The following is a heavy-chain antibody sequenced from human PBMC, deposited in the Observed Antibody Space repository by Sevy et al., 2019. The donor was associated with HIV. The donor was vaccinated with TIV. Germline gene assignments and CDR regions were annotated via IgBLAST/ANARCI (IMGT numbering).Heavy chain of an antibody. D-gene: IGHD3-3*01. CDR1: GGSISSGGYY. Sequence: SETLSLTCTVSGGSISSGGYYWSWIRQHPGKGLEWIGYIYYSGSTYYNPSLKSRVTISVDTSKNQFSLKLSSVPAADTAVYYCARDGRFWSGHYFDYWGQGTLVTVSS. V-gene: IGHV4-31*03. J-gene: IGHJ4*02. CDR3: ARDGRFWSGHYFDY. CDR2: IYYSGST.